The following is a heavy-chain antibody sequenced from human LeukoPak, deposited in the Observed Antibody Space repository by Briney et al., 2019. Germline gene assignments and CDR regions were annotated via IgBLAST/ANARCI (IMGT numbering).Heavy chain of an antibody. CDR1: GFTFSSYG. Sequence: GGSLRLSCAASGFTFSSYGMSWVRQAPGKGLEWVSAISGSGGSTYYADSVKGRFTISRDNSKNTLYLQMNSLRAEGTAVYYCAKDRGIISDYWGQGTLVTVSS. D-gene: IGHD3-10*01. CDR2: ISGSGGST. CDR3: AKDRGIISDY. J-gene: IGHJ4*02. V-gene: IGHV3-23*01.